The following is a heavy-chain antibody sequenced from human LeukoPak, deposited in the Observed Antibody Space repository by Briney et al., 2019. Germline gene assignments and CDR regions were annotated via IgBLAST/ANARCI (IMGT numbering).Heavy chain of an antibody. Sequence: ASVKVSCKASGYTFTNYAISWVRQAPGQGLEWMGGIIPIFGTANYAQKFQGRVTITADESTSTAYMELSSLRSEDTAVYYCARDRRFGELDWGQGTLVTVSS. CDR3: ARDRRFGELD. V-gene: IGHV1-69*13. D-gene: IGHD3-10*01. CDR2: IIPIFGTA. J-gene: IGHJ4*02. CDR1: GYTFTNYA.